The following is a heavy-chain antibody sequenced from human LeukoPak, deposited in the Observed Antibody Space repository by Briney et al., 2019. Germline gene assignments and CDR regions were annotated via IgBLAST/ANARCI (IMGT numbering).Heavy chain of an antibody. D-gene: IGHD6-13*01. J-gene: IGHJ4*02. Sequence: PGGSLRLSCTVSGFTFDDYAMHWVRQAPGKGLEWVSGISWNSGSIGYADSVKGRFTISRDNAKNSLYLQMNSLRAEDTALYYCAKEDRYSSSWNYWGQGTLVTVSS. CDR2: ISWNSGSI. V-gene: IGHV3-9*01. CDR3: AKEDRYSSSWNY. CDR1: GFTFDDYA.